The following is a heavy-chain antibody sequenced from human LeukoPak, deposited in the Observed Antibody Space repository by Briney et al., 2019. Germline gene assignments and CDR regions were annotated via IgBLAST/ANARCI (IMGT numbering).Heavy chain of an antibody. CDR3: ARVSAAGSWYYFDS. CDR2: TYYRSKWYN. D-gene: IGHD6-13*01. J-gene: IGHJ4*02. CDR1: GDSVSSNSAS. Sequence: SQTLSLTRAISGDSVSSNSASWNWIRQSPSRGLEWLVLTYYRSKWYNDYAVSEKSRITINPDTSMNQFSLQLNSVTPEDTAVYYCARVSAAGSWYYFDSWGQGTLVTVSS. V-gene: IGHV6-1*01.